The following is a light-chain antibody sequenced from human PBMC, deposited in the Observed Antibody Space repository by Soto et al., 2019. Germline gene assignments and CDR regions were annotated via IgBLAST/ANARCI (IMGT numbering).Light chain of an antibody. Sequence: QSALTQPPSASGTPGQRVTISCSGSGSNIGTNTVNWYQQLPGTAPKLLIYRTDQRPAGIPDRFSGSKSGTSASLDICGLQSDDEADYYCTAWDGSLDGRVFGGGTKLTVL. CDR1: GSNIGTNT. V-gene: IGLV1-44*01. CDR2: RTD. J-gene: IGLJ3*02. CDR3: TAWDGSLDGRV.